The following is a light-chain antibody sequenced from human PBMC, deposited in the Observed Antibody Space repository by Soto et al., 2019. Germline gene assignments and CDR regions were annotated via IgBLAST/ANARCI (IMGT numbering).Light chain of an antibody. CDR2: AAS. J-gene: IGKJ1*01. CDR3: QQYENYWT. Sequence: DIQMTQSPSSLSASVGDRVTITCRASQSISSYLNWYQQKPGKAPKLLIYAASTLQSGVPSRFSGSGSGTEFSLTISNLQPDDCATYYCQQYENYWTFGQGTTGDIK. CDR1: QSISSY. V-gene: IGKV1-39*01.